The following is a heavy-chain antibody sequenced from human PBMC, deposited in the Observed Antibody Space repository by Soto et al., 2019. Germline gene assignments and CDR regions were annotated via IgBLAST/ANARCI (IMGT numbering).Heavy chain of an antibody. V-gene: IGHV2-70*11. CDR3: ARGSIAVAGTSGVWDY. D-gene: IGHD6-19*01. J-gene: IGHJ4*02. Sequence: GSGPTLVNPTQTLTLTCTFSGFSLSTRGMCVSWIRQPPGKALEWLARIDWDDDKYYSTSLKTRLTISRDTSKNQVVLTMTNMDPVDTATYYCARGSIAVAGTSGVWDYWGQGTQVTVSS. CDR2: IDWDDDK. CDR1: GFSLSTRGMC.